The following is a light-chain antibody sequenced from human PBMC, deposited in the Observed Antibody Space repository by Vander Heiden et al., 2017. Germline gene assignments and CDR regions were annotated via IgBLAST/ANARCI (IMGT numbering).Light chain of an antibody. J-gene: IGKJ1*01. CDR1: QSVLYSSNNKNY. CDR2: WAS. V-gene: IGKV4-1*01. CDR3: QEYYRTPPWT. Sequence: DIVMTQSPDSLAVSLGERATINCKSSQSVLYSSNNKNYLAWYQQKPGQPPKLPISWASTRGSGVPDRFSGSGSGTDFTLTISSLQAEDVAVYYCQEYYRTPPWTFGQGTKVEIK.